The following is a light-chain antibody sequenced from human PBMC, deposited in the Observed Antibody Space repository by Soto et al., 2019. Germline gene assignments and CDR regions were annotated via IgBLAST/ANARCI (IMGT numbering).Light chain of an antibody. CDR1: SSDVGGYKH. CDR2: EVS. J-gene: IGLJ1*01. Sequence: LTQPASVSGSPGQSITISCTGTSSDVGGYKHVSWYQHHPGKAPKLMIYEVSNRPSGVSNRFSGSKSGYAASLTISGLQAEDEADYYCNSQRSSGTRVFGTGTKVTVL. CDR3: NSQRSSGTRV. V-gene: IGLV2-14*01.